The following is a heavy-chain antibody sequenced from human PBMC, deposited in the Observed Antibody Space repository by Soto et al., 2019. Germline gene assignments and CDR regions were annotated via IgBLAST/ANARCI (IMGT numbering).Heavy chain of an antibody. Sequence: GGSLRLSCAAPGFTFDDYAMHWVRQAPGKGLEWVSGISWNSGSIGYADSVKGRFTISRDNAKNSLYLQMNSLRAEDTALYYCAKGMLRYCSGGSCYSGSFDIWGQGTMVTVSS. CDR1: GFTFDDYA. CDR2: ISWNSGSI. V-gene: IGHV3-9*01. J-gene: IGHJ3*02. CDR3: AKGMLRYCSGGSCYSGSFDI. D-gene: IGHD2-15*01.